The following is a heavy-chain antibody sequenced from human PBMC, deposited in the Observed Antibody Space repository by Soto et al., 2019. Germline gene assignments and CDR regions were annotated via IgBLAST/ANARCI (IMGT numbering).Heavy chain of an antibody. V-gene: IGHV4-34*01. CDR1: GGSFSGYY. J-gene: IGHJ4*02. CDR3: ARHYGVDFDY. CDR2: INHSAGT. D-gene: IGHD4-17*01. Sequence: QVQLQQWGAGLLKPSETLSLTCAVYGGSFSGYYWSWIRQPPGKGLGWIGEINHSAGTYYNPSLKSRVPISIDTSKHHLSLQLRSVTAADTAVYYCARHYGVDFDYWGQGTLVTVSS.